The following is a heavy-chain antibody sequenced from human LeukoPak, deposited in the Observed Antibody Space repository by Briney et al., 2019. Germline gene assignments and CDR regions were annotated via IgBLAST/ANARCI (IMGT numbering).Heavy chain of an antibody. CDR1: GGSISSYF. CDR3: ARSVPYDYVWGGYRYTDTQFDY. Sequence: SETLSLTCTVSGGSISSYFWSWIRQPPGKGLEWIGYIYYSGSTNYNPSLKSRVTISVDTSKNQFSLKLSSVTAADTAVYYCARSVPYDYVWGGYRYTDTQFDYWGQGTLVTVSS. J-gene: IGHJ4*02. V-gene: IGHV4-59*01. CDR2: IYYSGST. D-gene: IGHD3-16*02.